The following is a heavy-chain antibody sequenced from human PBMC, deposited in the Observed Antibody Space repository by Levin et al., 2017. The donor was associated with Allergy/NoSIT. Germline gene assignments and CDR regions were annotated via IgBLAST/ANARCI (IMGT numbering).Heavy chain of an antibody. J-gene: IGHJ1*01. CDR2: IRGSGDNK. D-gene: IGHD3-22*01. Sequence: GGSLRLSCEASGFTFSRYAMSWVRLAPGKGLEWVSAIRGSGDNKYYADSVKGRFTISRDNSKNTLYLQMNSLRAEDTAVHYCAKDQSPNPYYFDSSGYYSSWGQGTLVTVSS. CDR1: GFTFSRYA. V-gene: IGHV3-23*01. CDR3: AKDQSPNPYYFDSSGYYSS.